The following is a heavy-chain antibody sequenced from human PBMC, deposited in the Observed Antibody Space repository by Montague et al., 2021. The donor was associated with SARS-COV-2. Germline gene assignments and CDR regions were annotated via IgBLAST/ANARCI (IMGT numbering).Heavy chain of an antibody. J-gene: IGHJ5*01. V-gene: IGHV3-23*01. CDR3: AKSRSSSWHDNWFDS. Sequence: SLRLSCAASGFIFSSYAMSWVRQAPRKGLEWGSDISATGSITYHPDSVKGRFTISRDSSKNTLNLHMNSLRVEDTAVYYCAKSRSSSWHDNWFDSWGQGTLVTVSS. D-gene: IGHD6-13*01. CDR2: ISATGSIT. CDR1: GFIFSSYA.